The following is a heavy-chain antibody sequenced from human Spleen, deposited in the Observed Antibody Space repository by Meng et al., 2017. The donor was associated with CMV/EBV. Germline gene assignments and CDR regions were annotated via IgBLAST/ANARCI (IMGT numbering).Heavy chain of an antibody. J-gene: IGHJ4*02. Sequence: SETLSLTCTVSGGSISSSSYYWGWIRQPPGKGLEWIGSIYYSGSTYYNPSLKSRVTISVDTSKNQFSLKLTSVTAADTAVYYCAREMVSGSGSNYVLGTRTGLDYWGQGTLVTVSS. V-gene: IGHV4-39*07. CDR1: GGSISSSSYY. CDR2: IYYSGST. D-gene: IGHD1-26*01. CDR3: AREMVSGSGSNYVLGTRTGLDY.